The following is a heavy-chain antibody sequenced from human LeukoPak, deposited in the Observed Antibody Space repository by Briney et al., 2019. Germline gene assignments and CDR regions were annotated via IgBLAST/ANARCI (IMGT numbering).Heavy chain of an antibody. V-gene: IGHV3-23*01. CDR1: GFTFSNYG. CDR2: ISGSGGST. CDR3: AKGRPFCSSGSCSESPFDD. J-gene: IGHJ4*02. D-gene: IGHD2-15*01. Sequence: GESLRLSCAVSGFTFSNYGMSWVRQAPGKGLEWVSSISGSGGSTYHADSVKGRFTISRDNSKDTLYLQMNSLRGDDTAVYYCAKGRPFCSSGSCSESPFDDWGQGTLVTVSS.